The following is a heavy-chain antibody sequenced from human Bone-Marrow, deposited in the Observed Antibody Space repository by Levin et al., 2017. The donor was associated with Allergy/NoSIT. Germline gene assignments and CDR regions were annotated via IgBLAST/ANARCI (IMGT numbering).Heavy chain of an antibody. Sequence: PGASVKVSCKVSGYTLTELSMHWVRQAPGKGLEWMGGFDPEDGETIYAQKFQGRVTMTEDTSTDTTYMELSSLRSEDTAIYYCATMSAGEGYFEHWGQGTLVTVSS. J-gene: IGHJ1*01. V-gene: IGHV1-24*01. CDR2: FDPEDGET. CDR3: ATMSAGEGYFEH. CDR1: GYTLTELS.